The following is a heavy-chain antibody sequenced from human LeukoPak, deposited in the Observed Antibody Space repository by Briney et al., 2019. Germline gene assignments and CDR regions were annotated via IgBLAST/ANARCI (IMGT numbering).Heavy chain of an antibody. V-gene: IGHV4-31*01. Sequence: PSQTLSLTCTVSGGSISSGGYYWSWVRQHPGKGLEWIGYIYYSGSTYYNPSLKSQVTISVDTSKNQFSLKLSSVTAADTAVYYCAGLYSSSWYRNYGMDVWGQGTTVTVSS. CDR1: GGSISSGGYY. CDR3: AGLYSSSWYRNYGMDV. CDR2: IYYSGST. J-gene: IGHJ6*02. D-gene: IGHD6-13*01.